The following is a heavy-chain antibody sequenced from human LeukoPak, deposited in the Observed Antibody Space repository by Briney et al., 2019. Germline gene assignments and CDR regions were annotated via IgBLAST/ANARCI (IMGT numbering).Heavy chain of an antibody. Sequence: ASVKVSCKASGDTFTGYYMHWVRQAPGQGLEWMGWINPNSGGTNYAQKFQGWVTMTRDTSISTAYMELSRLRSDDTAVYYCARSGYSYGYVSYYYGMDVWGKGTTVTVSS. CDR2: INPNSGGT. CDR3: ARSGYSYGYVSYYYGMDV. V-gene: IGHV1-2*04. J-gene: IGHJ6*04. CDR1: GDTFTGYY. D-gene: IGHD5-18*01.